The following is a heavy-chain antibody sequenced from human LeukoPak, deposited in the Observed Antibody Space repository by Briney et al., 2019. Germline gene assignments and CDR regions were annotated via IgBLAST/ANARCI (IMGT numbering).Heavy chain of an antibody. CDR3: ARPLYCSGGSCYYPGAAYYYHGMDV. Sequence: GGSLRLSCAASGFTFSSYWMHWVRQAPGKGLVWVSRINSDGSSTSYADSVKGRFTISRDNAKNTLYLQMNSLRAEDTAVYYCARPLYCSGGSCYYPGAAYYYHGMDVWGKGTTVTVSS. CDR1: GFTFSSYW. CDR2: INSDGSST. D-gene: IGHD2-15*01. J-gene: IGHJ6*04. V-gene: IGHV3-74*01.